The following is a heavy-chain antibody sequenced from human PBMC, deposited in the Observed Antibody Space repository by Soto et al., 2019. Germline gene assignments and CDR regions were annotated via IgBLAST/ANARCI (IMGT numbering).Heavy chain of an antibody. V-gene: IGHV3-30*18. D-gene: IGHD2-2*01. CDR2: ISYDGSDK. CDR1: GFTFSNYG. CDR3: AKVTGYCSSSSCRRDYYYYYGMDV. J-gene: IGHJ6*02. Sequence: GGSLRLSCAASGFTFSNYGMHWVRQAPGKGLEWVAVISYDGSDKYYADSVKGRFSISRDNSKNTLYLQMNSLRAEDTAVYYCAKVTGYCSSSSCRRDYYYYYGMDVWCQGTTVTVSS.